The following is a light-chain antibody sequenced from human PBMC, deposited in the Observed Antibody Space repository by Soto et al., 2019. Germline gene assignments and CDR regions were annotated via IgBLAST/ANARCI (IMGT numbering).Light chain of an antibody. J-gene: IGKJ4*01. Sequence: IHFTHSPSSRVSSLVKTVTITCRASQGISNFLAWYQQKPGKAPKLLIYTASTLQSGVPSRFSGSGSGTDFTLTISSLQPQDLATYYCQQFNMSPRTFGGGAKVDIK. CDR2: TAS. V-gene: IGKV1-9*01. CDR1: QGISNF. CDR3: QQFNMSPRT.